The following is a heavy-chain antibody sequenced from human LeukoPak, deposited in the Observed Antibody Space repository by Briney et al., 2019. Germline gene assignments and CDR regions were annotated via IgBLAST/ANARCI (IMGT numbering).Heavy chain of an antibody. Sequence: SETLSLTCNVSGGSISGYHWSWIRQPPGKGLEWLGYIYYSGSSNYNPSLKSRVTISADTSKNQFSLKLSSVTAADTAVYYCGRLPRSYYYYYMDVWGKGTTVTVSS. J-gene: IGHJ6*03. V-gene: IGHV4-59*01. CDR2: IYYSGSS. CDR1: GGSISGYH. CDR3: GRLPRSYYYYYMDV.